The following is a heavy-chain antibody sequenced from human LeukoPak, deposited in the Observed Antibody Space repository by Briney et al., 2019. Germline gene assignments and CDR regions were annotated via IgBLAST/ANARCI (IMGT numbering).Heavy chain of an antibody. J-gene: IGHJ6*02. D-gene: IGHD3-9*01. CDR1: GFTFSSYA. CDR2: ISYDGSNK. Sequence: PGGSLRLSCAASGFTFSSYAMHWVRRAPGKGLEWVAVISYDGSNKYYADSVKGRFTISRDNSKNTLYLQMNSLRAEDTAVYYCARGGVLRYFDWLLPHYYYYGMDVWGQGTTVTVSS. CDR3: ARGGVLRYFDWLLPHYYYYGMDV. V-gene: IGHV3-30-3*01.